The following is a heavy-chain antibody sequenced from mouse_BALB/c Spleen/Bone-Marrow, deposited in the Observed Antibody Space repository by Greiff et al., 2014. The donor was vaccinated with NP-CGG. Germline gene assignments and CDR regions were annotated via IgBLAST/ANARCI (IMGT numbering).Heavy chain of an antibody. CDR1: GFTFTDYY. CDR2: IRNKPNGYTT. J-gene: IGHJ2*01. CDR3: TRDMGLLRFDY. D-gene: IGHD1-1*01. Sequence: VQLQQSGGGLVQPGGSLRLSCATSGFTFTDYYMSWVRQPPGKALEWLGFIRNKPNGYTTECSASVKGRFTISRDNSQSILYLQMNTLRVEDSATYYCTRDMGLLRFDYWGQGTTLTVSS. V-gene: IGHV7-3*02.